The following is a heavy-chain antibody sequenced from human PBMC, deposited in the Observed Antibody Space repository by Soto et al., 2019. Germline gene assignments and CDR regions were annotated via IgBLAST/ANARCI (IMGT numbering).Heavy chain of an antibody. CDR3: SRVRYDILTGYYLFDY. Sequence: GGSLRLSCTTSGFTFGDYGMNWFRQAPGKGLQWVGFIRTKAYGETIEYAASVEGRFTISRDDSKSIAYLQMSSLKTEDTAMYYCSRVRYDILTGYYLFDYWGQGTLVTVSS. V-gene: IGHV3-49*03. CDR2: IRTKAYGETI. D-gene: IGHD3-9*01. CDR1: GFTFGDYG. J-gene: IGHJ4*02.